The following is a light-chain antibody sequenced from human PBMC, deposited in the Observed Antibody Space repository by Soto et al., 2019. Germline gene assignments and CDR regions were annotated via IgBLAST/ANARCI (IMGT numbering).Light chain of an antibody. CDR3: QQYKNWPRT. V-gene: IGKV3-15*01. J-gene: IGKJ1*01. Sequence: EIVLTQSPATLSVSPGERVTLSCRASESVDINLAWYQQKPGQAPRFLIYGASTRATDMPGTFSGRGSGTEFTLTISSLQSEDFAVYYCQQYKNWPRTFGQGTKVEIK. CDR1: ESVDIN. CDR2: GAS.